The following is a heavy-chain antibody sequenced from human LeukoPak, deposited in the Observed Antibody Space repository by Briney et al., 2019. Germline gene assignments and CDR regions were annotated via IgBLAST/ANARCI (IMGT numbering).Heavy chain of an antibody. V-gene: IGHV4-4*09. CDR2: IYTSGST. D-gene: IGHD1-26*01. J-gene: IGHJ4*02. CDR3: AREIVGAADY. Sequence: PSETLSLTCTVSGGSISSYYWSWIRQPPGKGLEWIGNIYTSGSTNHNPSLKSRVSMSVDTSKNQFSLKLSSVTAADTAVYYCAREIVGAADYWGQGTLVTVSS. CDR1: GGSISSYY.